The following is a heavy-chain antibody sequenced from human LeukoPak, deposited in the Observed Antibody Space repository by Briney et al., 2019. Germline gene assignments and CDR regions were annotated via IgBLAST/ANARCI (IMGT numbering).Heavy chain of an antibody. CDR1: GLTFSSYD. CDR2: IDTAGDT. J-gene: IGHJ3*02. V-gene: IGHV3-13*01. Sequence: GGSLRLSRAASGLTFSSYDMHWVRPATRRGREWVSAIDTAGDTYYPGSVKGRFTISSENAKNSVYLQMNSLGAGDTAVYYCARGVGDGVAFDIWGQGTMVTVSS. CDR3: ARGVGDGVAFDI. D-gene: IGHD1-26*01.